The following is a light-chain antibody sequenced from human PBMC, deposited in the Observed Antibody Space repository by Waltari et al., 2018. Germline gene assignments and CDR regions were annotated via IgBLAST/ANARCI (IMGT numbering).Light chain of an antibody. J-gene: IGKJ1*01. CDR2: KAS. CDR1: QSLTNW. Sequence: DIQMTQSPSTLSASVGDRVTITCRASQSLTNWLAWYQQKPGKAPKLLIYKASTLDNGVPSRFSGSGSGAEFTLTISSLQPDDVATYYCQQYDGNSRTFGQGTKVEIK. V-gene: IGKV1-5*03. CDR3: QQYDGNSRT.